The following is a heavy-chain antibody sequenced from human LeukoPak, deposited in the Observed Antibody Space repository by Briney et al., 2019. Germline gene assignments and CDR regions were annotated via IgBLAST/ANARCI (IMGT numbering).Heavy chain of an antibody. CDR3: ARDDYYDSRARCDY. J-gene: IGHJ4*02. Sequence: GGSLRLSCAASGFTFSSYSMNWVRQAPGKGLEWVSYISSSSSTIYYADSVKGRFTISRDNAKNSLYLQMSSLRDEDTAVYYCARDDYYDSRARCDYWGQGTLVTVSS. CDR2: ISSSSSTI. V-gene: IGHV3-48*02. CDR1: GFTFSSYS. D-gene: IGHD3-22*01.